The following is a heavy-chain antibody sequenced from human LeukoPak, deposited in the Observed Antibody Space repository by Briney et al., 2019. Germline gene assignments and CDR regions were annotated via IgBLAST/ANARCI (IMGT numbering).Heavy chain of an antibody. V-gene: IGHV3-30*04. J-gene: IGHJ4*02. CDR2: ISYDGRDK. CDR3: ARATTVTTLFDY. CDR1: GVTFSSYA. D-gene: IGHD4-11*01. Sequence: GGSLRLSCAASGVTFSSYAIYWVREAPGKRLEWVAVISYDGRDKYYADSVKRLFTISRDNSKNTLYLQMNSLRAEDTAVYHCARATTVTTLFDYWGQGTLVTVSS.